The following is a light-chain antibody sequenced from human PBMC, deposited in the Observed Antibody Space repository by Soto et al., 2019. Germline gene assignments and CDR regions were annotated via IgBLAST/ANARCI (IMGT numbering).Light chain of an antibody. J-gene: IGKJ5*01. CDR3: QQYKSWPPIT. V-gene: IGKV1-5*03. Sequence: DIQMTQNPSTLSASVGDRVTITCRASQSISSWLAWYQQKPGKAPKLLIYKASSLESGVPSRFSGSGSGTEFTLTISSLKSEDYAVYYCQQYKSWPPITFGQGTLLEIK. CDR1: QSISSW. CDR2: KAS.